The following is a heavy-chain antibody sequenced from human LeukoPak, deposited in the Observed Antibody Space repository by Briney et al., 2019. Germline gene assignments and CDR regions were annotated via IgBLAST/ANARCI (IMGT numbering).Heavy chain of an antibody. V-gene: IGHV3-7*01. CDR3: ARDPIVGDTGGGDY. CDR1: GFTFSSYW. J-gene: IGHJ4*02. Sequence: GGSLRLSCAASGFTFSSYWMTWVRQAPGKGLEWVSNINGDGSIENYVHSVRGRFSIFRDNAKDALYLQMSSLRVGDTAIYYCARDPIVGDTGGGDYWGQGTLVTVSS. D-gene: IGHD1-26*01. CDR2: INGDGSIE.